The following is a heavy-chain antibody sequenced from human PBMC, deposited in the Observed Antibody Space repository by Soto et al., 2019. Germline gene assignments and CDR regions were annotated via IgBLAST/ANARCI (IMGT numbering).Heavy chain of an antibody. CDR3: ARDKYSSSWSSSGYYGMDV. CDR1: GYTFTGYY. V-gene: IGHV1-2*04. D-gene: IGHD6-13*01. J-gene: IGHJ6*02. CDR2: INPNSGGT. Sequence: ASVKVSCKASGYTFTGYYMHWVRQAPGQGLEWMGWINPNSGGTNCAQKFQGWVTMTRDTSISTAYMELSRLRSDDTAVYYCARDKYSSSWSSSGYYGMDVWGQGTTVTVSS.